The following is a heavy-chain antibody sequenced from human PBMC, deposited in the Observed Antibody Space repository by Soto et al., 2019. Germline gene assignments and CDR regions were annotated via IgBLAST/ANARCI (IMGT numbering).Heavy chain of an antibody. CDR3: ARGGGGGLFEH. J-gene: IGHJ4*02. D-gene: IGHD2-21*01. CDR2: ISPKSTYR. CDR1: GFPFSDYY. Sequence: GGSLRLSCATSGFPFSDYYMSWIRQAPGKGLEWLSHISPKSTYRNYADSVKGRFTISRDNTKSSLFLQMNSLGVEDTAVYYCARGGGGGLFEHWGQGVLVTVYS. V-gene: IGHV3-11*06.